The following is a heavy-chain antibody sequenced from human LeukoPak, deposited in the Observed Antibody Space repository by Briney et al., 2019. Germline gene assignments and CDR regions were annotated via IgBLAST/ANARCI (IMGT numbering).Heavy chain of an antibody. V-gene: IGHV3-21*01. CDR3: ARVWSDCYVTNCYISEY. D-gene: IGHD3-3*01. CDR2: ISSSSTYI. J-gene: IGHJ4*02. Sequence: PGGSLRLSCEGSAFIFSGHWMNWVRQAPGERPEWVSSISSSSTYIYYADSVKGRFTISRGDAKNSLFLQMNSLRAEDTAVYYCARVWSDCYVTNCYISEYWGQGTLVTVSS. CDR1: AFIFSGHW.